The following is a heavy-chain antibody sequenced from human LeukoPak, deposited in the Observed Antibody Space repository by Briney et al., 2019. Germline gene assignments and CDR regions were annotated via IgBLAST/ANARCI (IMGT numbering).Heavy chain of an antibody. D-gene: IGHD3-22*01. CDR2: IYYSGST. Sequence: SETLSLTCTVSGGSISSGGYYWSWIRQHPGKGLEWIGYIYYSGSTYYNPSLKSRVTISVDTSKNQFSLKLSSVTAADTAVYYCARDYWSHYYDSSGYYDYWGQGTLVTVSS. CDR1: GGSISSGGYY. J-gene: IGHJ4*02. V-gene: IGHV4-31*03. CDR3: ARDYWSHYYDSSGYYDY.